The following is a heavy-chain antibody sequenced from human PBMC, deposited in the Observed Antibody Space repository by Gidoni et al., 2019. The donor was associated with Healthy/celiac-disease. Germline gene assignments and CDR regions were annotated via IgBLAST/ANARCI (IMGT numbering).Heavy chain of an antibody. D-gene: IGHD6-19*01. V-gene: IGHV3-23*01. CDR1: GFTFSSDA. Sequence: EVQLLESGGGLVQPGGCLRLSCAASGFTFSSDAMSWVRQAPGKGLAWVAAISGSGGSTYYADSVRGRFTISRDNSKNTLYLQMNSLRAEDTAVYYCAKEGYSSGWYSDYWGQGTLVTVSS. CDR2: ISGSGGST. CDR3: AKEGYSSGWYSDY. J-gene: IGHJ4*02.